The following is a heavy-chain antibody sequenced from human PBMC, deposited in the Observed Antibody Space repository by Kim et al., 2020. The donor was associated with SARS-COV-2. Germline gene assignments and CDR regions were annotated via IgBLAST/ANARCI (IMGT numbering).Heavy chain of an antibody. D-gene: IGHD1-7*01. Sequence: ASVKVSCKASGYTFTDYYMHWVRQAPGQGLEWMGWIDPNSGGTSYGQKSQGRVTMTRDTSISTVYMELSRLKSDDTAVYYCARGAEGNWNYGDYWGQGTLVTVSS. CDR3: ARGAEGNWNYGDY. J-gene: IGHJ4*02. CDR1: GYTFTDYY. V-gene: IGHV1-2*02. CDR2: IDPNSGGT.